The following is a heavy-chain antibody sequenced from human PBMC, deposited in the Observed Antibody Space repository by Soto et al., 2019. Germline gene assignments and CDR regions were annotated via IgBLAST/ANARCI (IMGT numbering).Heavy chain of an antibody. CDR3: AKDQSGSYLYFDY. CDR2: ISGSGGTT. CDR1: GFTFSSYA. D-gene: IGHD1-26*01. J-gene: IGHJ4*02. Sequence: PGGSLRLSCAASGFTFSSYAMSWVRQAPGKGLEWVSAISGSGGTTYYADSVKGRFTISRDNSKNTLYLQMNSLRAEDTAVYYCAKDQSGSYLYFDYWGQGTLVTVSA. V-gene: IGHV3-23*01.